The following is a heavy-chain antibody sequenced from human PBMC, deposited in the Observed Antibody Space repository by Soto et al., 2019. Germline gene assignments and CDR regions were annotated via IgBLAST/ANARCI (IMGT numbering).Heavy chain of an antibody. J-gene: IGHJ4*02. CDR1: GYTFTSYA. V-gene: IGHV1-3*01. D-gene: IGHD3-3*01. Sequence: VKVSCKASGYTFTSYAMHWVRQAPGQRLEWMGWINAGNGNTKYSQKFQGRVTITRDTSASTAYMELSSLRSEDTAVYYCARDFPDPSYYDFWSGYYPGFDYSGRGTLVSVSS. CDR2: INAGNGNT. CDR3: ARDFPDPSYYDFWSGYYPGFDY.